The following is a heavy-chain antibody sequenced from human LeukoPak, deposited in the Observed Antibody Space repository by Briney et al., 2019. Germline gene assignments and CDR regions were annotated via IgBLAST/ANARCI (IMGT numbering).Heavy chain of an antibody. Sequence: SETLSLTCAVYGGSFSGYYWSWIRQPPGKGLEWIGEINHSGSTNYNPSLKSRVTISVDTSKNQFSLKLSSVTAADTAVYYCARYDILTGCDYWGQGTLVTVSS. V-gene: IGHV4-34*01. D-gene: IGHD3-9*01. CDR2: INHSGST. CDR3: ARYDILTGCDY. J-gene: IGHJ4*02. CDR1: GGSFSGYY.